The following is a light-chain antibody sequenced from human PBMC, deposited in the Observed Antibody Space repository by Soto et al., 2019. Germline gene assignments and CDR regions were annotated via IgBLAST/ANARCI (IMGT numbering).Light chain of an antibody. J-gene: IGLJ1*01. Sequence: QSVLTQPASVSGSPGPSITISCTGTSSDVGGYNYVSWYQQHPGKAPKLMIYEVSNRPSGASNRSSGSKSGNTASLTISGLQAEDEADYYCSSYTGSYPFVFGTGTKVTVL. V-gene: IGLV2-14*01. CDR2: EVS. CDR3: SSYTGSYPFV. CDR1: SSDVGGYNY.